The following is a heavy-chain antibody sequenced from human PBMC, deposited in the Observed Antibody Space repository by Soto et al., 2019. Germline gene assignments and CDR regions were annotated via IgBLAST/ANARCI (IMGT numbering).Heavy chain of an antibody. Sequence: GESLKISCKGSGYTFTTYWIGWVRQMPGKGLEWMGIIYPRDSDTRYSPSFQGQVTISADKSISTAYLQWSSLKASDTAMYYCARHGVGDILTGQPDYWGQGTLVTVSS. D-gene: IGHD3-9*01. CDR2: IYPRDSDT. CDR3: ARHGVGDILTGQPDY. V-gene: IGHV5-51*01. J-gene: IGHJ4*02. CDR1: GYTFTTYW.